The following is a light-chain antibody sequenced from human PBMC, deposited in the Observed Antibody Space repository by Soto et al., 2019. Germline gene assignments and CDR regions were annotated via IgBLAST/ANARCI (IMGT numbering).Light chain of an antibody. CDR1: QSVSSSY. CDR3: HQYGSSPWT. J-gene: IGKJ1*01. CDR2: GSS. Sequence: EIVLTQSPGTLSLSPGERATLSCRASQSVSSSYLAWYQQKPGQAPRPLIYGSSSRAIGIPCRFSGSGSGTDFTLTISRLEPEDFAVYYCHQYGSSPWTFGQGTKVEIK. V-gene: IGKV3-20*01.